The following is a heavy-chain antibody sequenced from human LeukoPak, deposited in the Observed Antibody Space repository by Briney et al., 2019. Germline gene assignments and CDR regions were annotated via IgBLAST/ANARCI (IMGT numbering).Heavy chain of an antibody. Sequence: PSETLSLTCTVSGGSVSSGSYYWSWIRQPPGKGLEWIGYIYYSGSTNYNPSLKSRVTTSVDTSKNQFSLKLSSVTAADTAVYYCARVREYCSSTSCYAWFDPWGQGTLVTVSS. V-gene: IGHV4-61*01. CDR3: ARVREYCSSTSCYAWFDP. CDR2: IYYSGST. J-gene: IGHJ5*02. D-gene: IGHD2-2*01. CDR1: GGSVSSGSYY.